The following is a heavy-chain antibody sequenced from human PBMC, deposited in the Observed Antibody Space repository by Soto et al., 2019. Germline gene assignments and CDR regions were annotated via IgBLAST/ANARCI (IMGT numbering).Heavy chain of an antibody. Sequence: GGSLRLSCAASGFTFSSYSMNWVRQAPGKGLEWVSSISISSSYIYYADSVKGRFTISRDNAKNSLYLQMNSLRAEDTAVYYCARIYSSSFYYYYGIAVWGQGTTVTVSS. CDR3: ARIYSSSFYYYYGIAV. J-gene: IGHJ6*02. CDR1: GFTFSSYS. V-gene: IGHV3-21*01. CDR2: ISISSSYI. D-gene: IGHD6-6*01.